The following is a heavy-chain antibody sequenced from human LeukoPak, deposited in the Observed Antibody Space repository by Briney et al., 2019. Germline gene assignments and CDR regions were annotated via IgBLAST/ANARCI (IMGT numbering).Heavy chain of an antibody. CDR2: IIPHSGGT. D-gene: IGHD2-8*01. J-gene: IGHJ4*02. CDR3: STEDKYCTTPNCGAY. CDR1: GYTLTDYY. Sequence: GASVKASCKASGYTLTDYYIHWVRQAPGQDLEWMGFIIPHSGGTTYEQRFQGRVTMTRDMSIGTFYMELSSLRSDDTAVYYCSTEDKYCTTPNCGAYWGQGTLVTVSS. V-gene: IGHV1-2*02.